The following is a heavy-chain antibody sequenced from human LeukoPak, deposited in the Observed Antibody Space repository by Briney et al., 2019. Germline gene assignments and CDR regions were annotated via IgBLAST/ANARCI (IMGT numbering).Heavy chain of an antibody. V-gene: IGHV3-7*01. Sequence: GGSLRLSCAASGFTFSSYWMSWVRQAPGKGLEWVANIKQDGSEKYYVDSVKGQFAISRDNAKNSLYLQMNSLRAEDTAVYYCARDSYPWDIAVAGTVRYFDYWGQGTLVTVSS. CDR1: GFTFSSYW. CDR3: ARDSYPWDIAVAGTVRYFDY. J-gene: IGHJ4*02. D-gene: IGHD6-19*01. CDR2: IKQDGSEK.